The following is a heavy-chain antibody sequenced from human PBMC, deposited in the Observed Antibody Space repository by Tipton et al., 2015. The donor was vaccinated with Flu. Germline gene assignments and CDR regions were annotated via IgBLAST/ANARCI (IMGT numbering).Heavy chain of an antibody. J-gene: IGHJ4*02. CDR2: IQYSGHT. D-gene: IGHD4-17*01. CDR1: GGSINSSY. CDR3: ARRIVTTATRGGYDH. Sequence: TLSLTCSVSGGSINSSYWSWIRQSPGKGLEWIGNIQYSGHTNYNPSLKSRVTIAVDTSKNQFSLQLSSVAAADTAVYYCARRIVTTATRGGYDHWGQGTLVTVSS. V-gene: IGHV4-59*07.